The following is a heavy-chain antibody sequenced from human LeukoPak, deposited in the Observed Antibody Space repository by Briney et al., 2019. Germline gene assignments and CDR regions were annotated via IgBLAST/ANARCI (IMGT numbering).Heavy chain of an antibody. J-gene: IGHJ4*01. V-gene: IGHV1-2*02. CDR1: GYTFSDYY. CDR3: ARVGWAAPRVHFDS. Sequence: GASVKVSCKASGYTFSDYYIHWVRQAPGQGLEWMGWINPNSGGTHYAQKFQGRVTMTRDTSISTAYMELSRLRSDDTAVYYCARVGWAAPRVHFDSWGHGTLLTVSS. D-gene: IGHD6-25*01. CDR2: INPNSGGT.